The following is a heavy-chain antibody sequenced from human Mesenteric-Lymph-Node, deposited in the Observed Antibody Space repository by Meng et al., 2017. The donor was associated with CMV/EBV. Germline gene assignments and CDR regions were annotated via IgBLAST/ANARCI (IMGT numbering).Heavy chain of an antibody. CDR2: ISTGGTI. CDR3: VRGDWGSGS. CDR1: GFTINSYN. D-gene: IGHD7-27*01. Sequence: GESLKISCAASGFTINSYNMNWVRQAPGKGLEWVSYISTGGTIYYADSVTGRFTISRDSAKNSLYLQMNSQRAEDTAVYYCVRGDWGSGSWGQGTLVTVSS. J-gene: IGHJ4*02. V-gene: IGHV3-69-1*01.